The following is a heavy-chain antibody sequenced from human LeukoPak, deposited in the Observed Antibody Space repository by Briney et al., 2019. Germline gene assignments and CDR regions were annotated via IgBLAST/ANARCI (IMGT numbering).Heavy chain of an antibody. V-gene: IGHV3-30-3*01. CDR1: GFTFSSYA. Sequence: GGSLRLSCAASGFTFSSYAMHWVRQAPGKGLEWVAVISYDGSNKYYADSVKGRFTISRDNSKNTLYLQMNSLRAEDTAVYYCARGSTDIGLGDFDYWGQGALVTVSS. CDR2: ISYDGSNK. D-gene: IGHD6-19*01. CDR3: ARGSTDIGLGDFDY. J-gene: IGHJ4*02.